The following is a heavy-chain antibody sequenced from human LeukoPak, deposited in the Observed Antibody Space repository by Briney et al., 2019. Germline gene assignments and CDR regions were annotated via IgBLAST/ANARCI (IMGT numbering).Heavy chain of an antibody. D-gene: IGHD3-3*01. CDR2: ISSSSSYI. CDR1: GFTFSSYS. CDR3: ARGRNSYDIWSGYWGY. Sequence: GGSLRLSCAASGFTFSSYSMNWVRQAPGRGLEWVSSISSSSSYIYYADSLKGRFTISRDNAKNSLYLQMKSLRAEDTALYYCARGRNSYDIWSGYWGYWGQGTLVTVSS. V-gene: IGHV3-21*06. J-gene: IGHJ4*02.